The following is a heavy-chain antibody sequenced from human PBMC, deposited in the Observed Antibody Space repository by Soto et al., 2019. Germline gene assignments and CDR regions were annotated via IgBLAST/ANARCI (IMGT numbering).Heavy chain of an antibody. Sequence: ASMMVSCKAPGYTFTDSGLSWVRQAPGQGLEWMGWISAYNGNTNYAQKLQGRVTMTTDTSTSTAYIELRSLGSDDTAVYSWAGAGLGSRGNSVYFDYWG. CDR3: AGAGLGSRGNSVYFDY. D-gene: IGHD1-1*01. CDR2: ISAYNGNT. V-gene: IGHV1-18*04. J-gene: IGHJ4*01. CDR1: GYTFTDSG.